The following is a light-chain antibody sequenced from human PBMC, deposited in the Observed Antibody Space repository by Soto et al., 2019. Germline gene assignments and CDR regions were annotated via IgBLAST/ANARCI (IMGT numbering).Light chain of an antibody. CDR1: QGISSY. CDR3: QQYYSYPFD. V-gene: IGKV1-8*01. CDR2: AAS. Sequence: AIRMTQSPSSFSTSTGDRVTITCRASQGISSYLAWYQQKPGKAPKLLIYAASTLQSGVPSRFSGSGSGTDFTLTISCLQSEDFATYYCQQYYSYPFDFGQGTRLEIK. J-gene: IGKJ5*01.